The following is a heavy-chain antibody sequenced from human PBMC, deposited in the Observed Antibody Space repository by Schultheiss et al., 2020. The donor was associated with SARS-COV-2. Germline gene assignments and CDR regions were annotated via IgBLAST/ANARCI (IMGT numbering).Heavy chain of an antibody. CDR3: ARDYDFWSGYFDY. D-gene: IGHD3-3*01. J-gene: IGHJ4*02. CDR1: GFTFSSYA. Sequence: GGSLRLSCAASGFTFSSYAMHWVRQAPGKGLEWVAVISYDGSNKYYADSVKGRFTISRDNSKNTLYLQMNSLRAEDTAVYYCARDYDFWSGYFDYWVQGTLVTVSS. CDR2: ISYDGSNK. V-gene: IGHV3-30*04.